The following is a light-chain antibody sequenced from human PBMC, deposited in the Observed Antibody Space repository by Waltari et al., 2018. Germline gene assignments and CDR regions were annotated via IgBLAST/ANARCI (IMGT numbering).Light chain of an antibody. J-gene: IGKJ1*01. CDR1: RSVGTY. Sequence: ETVLTQSPATLSLSPGERATLSCRASRSVGTYLDWYQHRPGQAPRLLIYDASKRATGIPASVSGSGSGTDFTLTITSLDPEDVAVYYCQQRSNWWTFGQGTKVEIK. CDR2: DAS. CDR3: QQRSNWWT. V-gene: IGKV3-11*01.